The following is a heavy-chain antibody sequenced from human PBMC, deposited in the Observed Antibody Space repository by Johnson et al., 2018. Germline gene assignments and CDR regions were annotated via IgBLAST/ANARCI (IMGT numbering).Heavy chain of an antibody. CDR3: ARGGGADYYYGMDV. D-gene: IGHD3-16*01. J-gene: IGHJ6*02. CDR1: GGSISSHY. V-gene: IGHV4-59*11. CDR2: IYYSGST. Sequence: QVQLQESGPGLVKPSETLSLPCTVSGGSISSHYWSWIRQPPGKGLEWIGYIYYSGSTNYNPSLNSRVTISVDTSKNQFSRKLSPVTAADTAGYYCARGGGADYYYGMDVWGQGTTVTVSS.